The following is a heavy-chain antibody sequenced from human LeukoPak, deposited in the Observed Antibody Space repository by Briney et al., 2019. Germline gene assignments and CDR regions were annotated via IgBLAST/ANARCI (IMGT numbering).Heavy chain of an antibody. D-gene: IGHD3-10*01. CDR3: ARGVGSSESNWFDP. CDR2: IRASGST. J-gene: IGHJ5*02. CDR1: GDSITSGTHY. V-gene: IGHV4-61*02. Sequence: SETLSLTCTVSGDSITSGTHYWSWIRQPAGKGLEYIGRIRASGSTDYNPSLKSRLTISVDTSKNQFSLRLSFVTAADAAVYYCARGVGSSESNWFDPWGQGTLVTVSS.